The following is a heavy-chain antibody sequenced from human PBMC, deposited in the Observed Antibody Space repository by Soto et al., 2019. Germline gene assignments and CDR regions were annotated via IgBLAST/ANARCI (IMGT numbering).Heavy chain of an antibody. J-gene: IGHJ4*02. CDR3: ARKGGGDRILDY. Sequence: QITLKESGPTLVKPTQTLTLTCTFSGFSLSTRGVGVGWIRQPPGKALEWLALIYWDGFKHYSPSLESRLPIRETPAKTHEVLKSTNKHPVNTASNSLARKGGGDRILDYWGQGTLVTVSS. D-gene: IGHD3-16*01. CDR1: GFSLSTRGVG. V-gene: IGHV2-5*02. CDR2: IYWDGFK.